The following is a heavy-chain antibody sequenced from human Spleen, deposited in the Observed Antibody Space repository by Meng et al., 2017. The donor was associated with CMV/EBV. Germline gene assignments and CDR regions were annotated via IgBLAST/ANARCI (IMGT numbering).Heavy chain of an antibody. V-gene: IGHV1-8*01. CDR1: GYTFTTYD. CDR2: VNTKSGKT. D-gene: IGHD2-2*01. Sequence: ASVKVSCKASGYTFTTYDINWVRQVNGQGFEWMGWVNTKSGKTGYAQQFQGRLTISRDNSINTGYMELSSLRSDDTAVYYCARGSGDCTSTSCYIDHWGHGNLVTVSS. J-gene: IGHJ4*01. CDR3: ARGSGDCTSTSCYIDH.